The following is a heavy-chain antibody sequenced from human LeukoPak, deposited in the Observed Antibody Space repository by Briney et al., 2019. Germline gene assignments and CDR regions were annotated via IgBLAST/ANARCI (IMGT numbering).Heavy chain of an antibody. Sequence: GGSLRLSCAASGFTFSSYAMGWVRQPPGKGLEWVSGISSGGGSTYYTDSMKGRFTISRDNSKNTLYLQMNSLRAEDTAVYYCARVPVGVGSGSYWGNWFDPWGQGTLVTVSS. CDR2: ISSGGGST. D-gene: IGHD3-10*01. CDR1: GFTFSSYA. J-gene: IGHJ5*02. CDR3: ARVPVGVGSGSYWGNWFDP. V-gene: IGHV3-23*01.